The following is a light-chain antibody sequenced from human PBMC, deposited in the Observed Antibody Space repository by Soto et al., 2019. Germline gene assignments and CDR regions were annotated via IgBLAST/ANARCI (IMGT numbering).Light chain of an antibody. Sequence: QSALTQPRSVSGSPGQSVTISCTGISSDVGGYNYVSWYQQHPGKAPKLMIYGVTKRPSGVPDRFSGSKSGNTASLSISGLRADDEADYYCCSFAGSYTLLFGGGTKVTVL. J-gene: IGLJ2*01. CDR1: SSDVGGYNY. CDR2: GVT. CDR3: CSFAGSYTLL. V-gene: IGLV2-11*01.